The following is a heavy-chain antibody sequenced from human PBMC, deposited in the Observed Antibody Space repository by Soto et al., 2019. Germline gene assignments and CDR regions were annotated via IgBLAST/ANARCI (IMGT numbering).Heavy chain of an antibody. CDR1: GGSISSYY. CDR2: IYTSGST. D-gene: IGHD5-12*01. J-gene: IGHJ5*02. V-gene: IGHV4-4*07. CDR3: ERVRGEMATVACDL. Sequence: PSETLSLTCTVSGGSISSYYWSWIRQPAGKGLEWIGRIYTSGSTNYNPSLKSRVTMSVDTSKNQFSLKLSSVTAADTAVYYCERVRGEMATVACDLGGQGTVVTVST.